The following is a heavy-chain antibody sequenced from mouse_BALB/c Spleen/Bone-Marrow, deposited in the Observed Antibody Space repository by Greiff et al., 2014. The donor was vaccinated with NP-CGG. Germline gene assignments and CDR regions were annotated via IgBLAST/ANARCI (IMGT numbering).Heavy chain of an antibody. Sequence: VQLQQPGPELVKPGASVKMSCKASGYTFTDYYMKWVKQSHGKSLEWIGDINPKTGGTGYNQKFKGKATLTVDKSSSTAYMQLNSLTSEDSAAYYCARGVYDYDFAYWGQGTLVTVSA. CDR1: GYTFTDYY. D-gene: IGHD2-4*01. V-gene: IGHV1-26*01. J-gene: IGHJ3*01. CDR3: ARGVYDYDFAY. CDR2: INPKTGGT.